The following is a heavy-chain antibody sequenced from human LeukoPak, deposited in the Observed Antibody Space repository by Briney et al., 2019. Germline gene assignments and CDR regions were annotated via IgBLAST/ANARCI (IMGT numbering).Heavy chain of an antibody. D-gene: IGHD3-10*01. CDR3: ARGFYSRLSLVRGVSGWDP. CDR2: VNYNGAV. Sequence: SETLSLTCAVYGSSFSGNFWTWIRQPPGKGLEWVGEVNYNGAVFYNPSLNSRVTISVDTSKNQFSLRMNSVTAADTAVYYCARGFYSRLSLVRGVSGWDPGGQGTLVTVSS. V-gene: IGHV4-34*01. J-gene: IGHJ5*02. CDR1: GSSFSGNF.